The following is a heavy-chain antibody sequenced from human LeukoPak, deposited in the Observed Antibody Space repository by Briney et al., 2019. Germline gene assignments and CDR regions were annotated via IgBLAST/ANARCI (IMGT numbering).Heavy chain of an antibody. Sequence: SETLSLTCTVSGGSISRYYWSWLRQPPGKGLEWMGYMYYSGSTNYNTSLKSRITISADKYKNQCSLERRYVTAADTAVYYCARLEPQLAGVGYWGQGTLVTVSS. CDR2: MYYSGST. D-gene: IGHD6-13*01. J-gene: IGHJ4*02. CDR3: ARLEPQLAGVGY. V-gene: IGHV4-59*08. CDR1: GGSISRYY.